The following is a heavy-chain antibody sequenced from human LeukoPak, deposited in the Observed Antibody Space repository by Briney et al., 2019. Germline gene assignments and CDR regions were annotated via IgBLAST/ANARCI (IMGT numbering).Heavy chain of an antibody. D-gene: IGHD2-2*01. Sequence: SETLSLTCTVSGGSISITSYYWGWIRQPPGKGLEWLGSMYSSGSTYYNPSLKSRVTISVDTSKNQFSLKLSSVTAADTAVYYCARGPPDCSSTSCYAFDAFDIWGQGTVVTVSS. J-gene: IGHJ3*02. CDR2: MYSSGST. CDR3: ARGPPDCSSTSCYAFDAFDI. CDR1: GGSISITSYY. V-gene: IGHV4-39*07.